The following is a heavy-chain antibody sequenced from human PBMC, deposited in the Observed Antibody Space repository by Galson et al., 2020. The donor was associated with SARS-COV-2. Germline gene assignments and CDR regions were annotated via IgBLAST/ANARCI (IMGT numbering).Heavy chain of an antibody. CDR3: AREPLGMVTAWYLYY. D-gene: IGHD2-21*02. J-gene: IGHJ4*02. CDR2: IWYDGSNK. V-gene: IGHV3-33*01. CDR1: GFTFSSYG. Sequence: GESLKISCAASGFTFSSYGMHWVRQAPGKGLEWVAVIWYDGSNKYYADSVKGRFTISRDNSKNTLYLQMNSLRAEDTAVYYCAREPLGMVTAWYLYYWGQGTLVTVSS.